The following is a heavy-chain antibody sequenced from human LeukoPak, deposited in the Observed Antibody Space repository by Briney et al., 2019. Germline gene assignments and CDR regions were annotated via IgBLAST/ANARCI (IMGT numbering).Heavy chain of an antibody. Sequence: PSETLSLTCAVYGGSFSGYYWSWLRQPPGKGLEWIGEINHSGSNNYNPSLKSRVTISVDTYKNHFSLRLSSVTAADTAVYICASWFGESSSNYYSYYYMDVWGKGTTVTVSS. CDR3: ASWFGESSSNYYSYYYMDV. D-gene: IGHD3-10*01. CDR1: GGSFSGYY. J-gene: IGHJ6*03. CDR2: INHSGSN. V-gene: IGHV4-34*01.